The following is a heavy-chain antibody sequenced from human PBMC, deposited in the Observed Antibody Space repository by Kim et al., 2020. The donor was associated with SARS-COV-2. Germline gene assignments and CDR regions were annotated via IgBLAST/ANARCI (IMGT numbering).Heavy chain of an antibody. CDR3: AKTPSWTLGFDY. V-gene: IGHV3-9*01. J-gene: IGHJ4*02. CDR2: ISWNSNSI. D-gene: IGHD2-2*01. Sequence: GGSLRLSCIASGFIFDDHAMYWVRQAPGKGLEWVSGISWNSNSIVYADSVKGRFTISRDNAKNSLYLQMNSLRVEDTAFYYCAKTPSWTLGFDYWGQGILVTVSS. CDR1: GFIFDDHA.